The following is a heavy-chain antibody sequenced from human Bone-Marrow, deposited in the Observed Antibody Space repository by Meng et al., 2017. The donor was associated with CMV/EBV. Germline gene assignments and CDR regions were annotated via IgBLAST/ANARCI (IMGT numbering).Heavy chain of an antibody. CDR3: ARADGGSYYYYGMDV. J-gene: IGHJ6*02. V-gene: IGHV1-2*02. CDR1: GYTFTGYY. CDR2: INPNSGGT. Sequence: ASVKVSCKASGYTFTGYYMHWVRQAPGQGLEWMGWINPNSGGTNYAQKFQGRVTMTRDTSISTAYMELSRLRSDDTAVYYCARADGGSYYYYGMDVWGQGNTVTVSS. D-gene: IGHD1-26*01.